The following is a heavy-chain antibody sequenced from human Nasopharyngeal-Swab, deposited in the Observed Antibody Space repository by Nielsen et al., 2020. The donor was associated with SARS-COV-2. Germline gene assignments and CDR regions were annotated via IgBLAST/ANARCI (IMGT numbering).Heavy chain of an antibody. J-gene: IGHJ1*01. CDR3: ARVDDIVVVVAATLHQYFQH. V-gene: IGHV1-8*01. D-gene: IGHD2-15*01. CDR1: GYTFTSYD. CDR2: MNPNSGST. Sequence: ASVKVSCKASGYTFTSYDINWVRQAAGQGLEWMGWMNPNSGSTGYAQKFQGRVTMTRNTSISTAYMELSSLRSEDTAVYYCARVDDIVVVVAATLHQYFQHWGQGTLVTVSS.